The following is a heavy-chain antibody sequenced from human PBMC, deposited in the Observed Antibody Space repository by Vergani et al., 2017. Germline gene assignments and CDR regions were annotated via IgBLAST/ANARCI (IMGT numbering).Heavy chain of an antibody. D-gene: IGHD3-22*01. Sequence: QVQLVQSGAEVKKPGASVKVSCKASGHTFTGYYMHWVRQAPGQGLEWMGWINPNSGGTNYAQKFQGRVTMTRDTSISTAYMELSRLRSDDTAVYYCARLKDYYDSSGYYSHWGQGTLVTVSS. V-gene: IGHV1-2*02. J-gene: IGHJ4*02. CDR1: GHTFTGYY. CDR2: INPNSGGT. CDR3: ARLKDYYDSSGYYSH.